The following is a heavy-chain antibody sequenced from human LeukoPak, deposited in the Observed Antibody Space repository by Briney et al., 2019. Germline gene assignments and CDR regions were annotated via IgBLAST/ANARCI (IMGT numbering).Heavy chain of an antibody. CDR1: GGSISSYY. CDR2: IYYSGST. V-gene: IGHV4-59*01. J-gene: IGHJ4*02. Sequence: PSETLSLTCTVSGGSISSYYWSWIRQPPGKGLEWIGYIYYSGSTNYNPSLKSRVTISVDTSKNQFSLKLSSVTAADTAVYYCARVGMTTVTTTSQQHMRIYYFDYWGQGTLVTVSS. CDR3: ARVGMTTVTTTSQQHMRIYYFDY. D-gene: IGHD4-17*01.